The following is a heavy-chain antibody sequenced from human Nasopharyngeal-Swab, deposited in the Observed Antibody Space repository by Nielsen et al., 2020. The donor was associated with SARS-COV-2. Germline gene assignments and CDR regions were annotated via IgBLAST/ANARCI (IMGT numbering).Heavy chain of an antibody. CDR1: GFTFSSYS. Sequence: GESLKISCAASGFTFSSYSMNWVRQAPGKGLEWVSSISSSSSYIYYADSVKGRFTISRDNAKTSLYLQMNSLRAEDTAVYYCATWSGYYDYWGQGTLVTVSS. V-gene: IGHV3-21*01. D-gene: IGHD3-3*01. J-gene: IGHJ4*02. CDR2: ISSSSSYI. CDR3: ATWSGYYDY.